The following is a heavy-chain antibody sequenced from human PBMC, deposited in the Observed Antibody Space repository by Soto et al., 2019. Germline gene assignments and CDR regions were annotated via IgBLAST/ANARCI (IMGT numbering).Heavy chain of an antibody. CDR3: ARSTFVVRGVTIPDY. V-gene: IGHV3-66*01. J-gene: IGHJ4*02. CDR2: IYSGGST. Sequence: EVQLVESGGGLVQPGGSLRLSCAASGFTVSSNYMNWVRQAPGKGLEWVSIIYSGGSTYYADSVKGRFTISRDNSENTLYLQMNSLRAEDTAVYYCARSTFVVRGVTIPDYWGQGTLVTVSS. D-gene: IGHD3-10*02. CDR1: GFTVSSNY.